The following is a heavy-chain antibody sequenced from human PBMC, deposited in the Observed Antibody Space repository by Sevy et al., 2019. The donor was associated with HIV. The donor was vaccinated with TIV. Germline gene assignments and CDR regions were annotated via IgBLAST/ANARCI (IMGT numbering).Heavy chain of an antibody. CDR3: ARDNWYYDSSGYDYYYYGMDV. J-gene: IGHJ6*02. CDR2: IYHSGST. D-gene: IGHD3-22*01. CDR1: GYSISSGYY. V-gene: IGHV4-38-2*02. Sequence: HSETLSLTCTVSGYSISSGYYWGWIRQPPGKGLEWIGSIYHSGSTYYNPSLKSRVTISVDTSKNQFSLKLSSVTAADTAVYYCARDNWYYDSSGYDYYYYGMDVWGQGTTVTVSS.